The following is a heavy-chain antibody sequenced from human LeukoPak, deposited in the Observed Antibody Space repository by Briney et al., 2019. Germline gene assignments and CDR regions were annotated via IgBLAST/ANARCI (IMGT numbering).Heavy chain of an antibody. J-gene: IGHJ4*02. CDR2: INSDGSST. D-gene: IGHD1-1*01. CDR3: ARLWNGGYFDY. Sequence: GGSLRLSCAASGFTFSSYSMNWVRQAPGKGLVWVSRINSDGSSTSYADSVKGRFTISRDNAKNTLYLQMNSLRADDTAVYYCARLWNGGYFDYWGQGTLVTVSS. V-gene: IGHV3-74*01. CDR1: GFTFSSYS.